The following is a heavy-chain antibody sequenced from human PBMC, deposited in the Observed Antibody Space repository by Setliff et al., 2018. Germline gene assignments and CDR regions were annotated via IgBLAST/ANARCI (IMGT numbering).Heavy chain of an antibody. Sequence: GGSLRLSCAASGFTFSSYAMTWVRQAPGKGLEWVSAISGSGDATYYADSVKGRFTISRDNSKNTLYLQMNSLRAEDTAVYYCARVFTILGVGAYYFDSWGQGTLVTVSS. D-gene: IGHD3-3*01. CDR3: ARVFTILGVGAYYFDS. CDR2: ISGSGDAT. V-gene: IGHV3-23*01. CDR1: GFTFSSYA. J-gene: IGHJ4*02.